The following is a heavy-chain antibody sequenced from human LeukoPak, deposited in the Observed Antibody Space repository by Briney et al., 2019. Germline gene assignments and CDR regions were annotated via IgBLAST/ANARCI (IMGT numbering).Heavy chain of an antibody. CDR2: IIPIFGTA. J-gene: IGHJ4*02. D-gene: IGHD5-18*01. Sequence: ASVKVSCRASGYTFTGYYMHWVRQAPGQGLEWMGGIIPIFGTANYAQKFQGRVTITADKSTSTAYMELSSLRSEDTAVYYCARDPPHRGYSYGFPFDYWGQGTLVTVSS. CDR3: ARDPPHRGYSYGFPFDY. CDR1: GYTFTGYY. V-gene: IGHV1-69*06.